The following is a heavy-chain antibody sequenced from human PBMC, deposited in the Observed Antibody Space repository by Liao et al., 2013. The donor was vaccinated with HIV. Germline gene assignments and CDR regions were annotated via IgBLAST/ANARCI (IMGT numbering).Heavy chain of an antibody. CDR3: ARGRTSLLRGRLWYFDL. CDR2: IQHGEYT. J-gene: IGHJ2*01. V-gene: IGHV4-34*01. Sequence: QEQLQQWGAGLLKPSETLSLTCVVHGGPFNDHYWSWIRQPPGKGLEWIGEIQHGEYTGYKPSLKTRATISADTSKNQFSLELNSVTAADTAVYYCARGRTSLLRGRLWYFDLWGRGTLVTVSS. CDR1: GGPFNDHY. D-gene: IGHD2-15*01.